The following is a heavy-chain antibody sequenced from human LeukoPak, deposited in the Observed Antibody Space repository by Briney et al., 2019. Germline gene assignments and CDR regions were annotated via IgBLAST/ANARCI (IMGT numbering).Heavy chain of an antibody. CDR3: ARNVPIVVVPAAIPLFDP. D-gene: IGHD2-2*01. V-gene: IGHV1-46*01. CDR2: INPSGGST. J-gene: IGHJ5*02. Sequence: ASVKVSCKASGYTFTSYYMHWVRQAPGQGLEWMGIINPSGGSTSYAQKFQGRVTMTRDTSTSTVYMELSSLRSEDTAVYYCARNVPIVVVPAAIPLFDPWGQGTLVTVSS. CDR1: GYTFTSYY.